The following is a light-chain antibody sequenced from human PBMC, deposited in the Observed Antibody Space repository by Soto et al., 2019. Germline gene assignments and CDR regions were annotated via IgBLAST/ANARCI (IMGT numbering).Light chain of an antibody. CDR2: AAS. CDR1: QSVGSD. J-gene: IGKJ5*01. Sequence: EIVMTQSPSTLSVSPGERPTLSCRASQSVGSDLAWYQQKPGQAPRLVIYAASTRATGIPDRFSGSGSGTEFTLTISSLQSEDFAVYYCQQYNNWPITFGQGTRLEIK. CDR3: QQYNNWPIT. V-gene: IGKV3-15*01.